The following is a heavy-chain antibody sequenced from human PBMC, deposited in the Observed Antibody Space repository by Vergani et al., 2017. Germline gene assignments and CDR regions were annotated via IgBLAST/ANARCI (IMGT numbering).Heavy chain of an antibody. J-gene: IGHJ4*02. V-gene: IGHV4-34*11. Sequence: QVQLQQWGAGLLKPSETLSLTCAVYGGSFSGYYWSWIRQPPGKGLEWIGYIYYSGSTNYNPSLKSRVTISVDTSKNQFSLKLSSVTAADTAVYYCARGGGSLYYFDYWGQGTLVTVSS. CDR3: ARGGGSLYYFDY. CDR2: IYYSGST. CDR1: GGSFSGYY. D-gene: IGHD2-15*01.